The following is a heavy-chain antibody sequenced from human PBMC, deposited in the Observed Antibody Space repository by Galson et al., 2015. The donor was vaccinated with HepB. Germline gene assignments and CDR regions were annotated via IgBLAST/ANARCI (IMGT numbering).Heavy chain of an antibody. CDR3: ARNPPYCPRTICYAGLAVD. CDR2: ISTNGVTI. V-gene: IGHV3-48*01. J-gene: IGHJ4*02. D-gene: IGHD2-21*01. CDR1: DSTFSSYT. Sequence: SLRLSCAASDSTFSSYTMNWVRQTPGKGLQWVSYISTNGVTIHYADSVKGRFTISRDNSKNTLYLQMNSLRADDTAMYYCARNPPYCPRTICYAGLAVDWGQGTLVIVSS.